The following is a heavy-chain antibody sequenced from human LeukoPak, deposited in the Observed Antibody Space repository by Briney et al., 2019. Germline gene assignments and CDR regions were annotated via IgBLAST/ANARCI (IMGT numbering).Heavy chain of an antibody. CDR1: GFAFSSYA. CDR2: ISYDGNNQ. Sequence: GGSLRLSCAASGFAFSSYAMHWVRQAPGKGLEWVAVISYDGNNQGYADSVKGRFTISRDNSKNTLYLQVISLRAEDTAVYYCAKDMNTVTTTFDYWGQGTLVTVSS. CDR3: AKDMNTVTTTFDY. J-gene: IGHJ4*02. V-gene: IGHV3-30-3*01. D-gene: IGHD4-17*01.